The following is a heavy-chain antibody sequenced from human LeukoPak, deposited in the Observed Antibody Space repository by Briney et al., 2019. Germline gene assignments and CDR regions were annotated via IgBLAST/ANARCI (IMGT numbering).Heavy chain of an antibody. CDR1: GFTVSSDY. Sequence: GGSLRLSCAASGFTVSSDYMSWVRQAPGKGLEWVSVIYSGGSTYYADSVKGRFTISRDNSKNTLYLQMNSLRAEDTAVYYCARTRWYYFDYWGQGTLVTVSS. CDR3: ARTRWYYFDY. V-gene: IGHV3-53*01. CDR2: IYSGGST. D-gene: IGHD6-13*01. J-gene: IGHJ4*02.